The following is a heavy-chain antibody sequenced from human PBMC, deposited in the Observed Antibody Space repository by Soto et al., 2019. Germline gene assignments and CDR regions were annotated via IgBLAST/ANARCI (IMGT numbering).Heavy chain of an antibody. J-gene: IGHJ4*02. CDR1: GFTFSNYW. V-gene: IGHV3-74*01. D-gene: IGHD1-7*01. Sequence: EVQLAESGGGLVQPGGSLRLSCAATGFTFSNYWMHWVRQVPGRGLVWVSRINPDGSSTNYADSVKGRFTMSRDNAKNMVYLEMNSLRAEDTAVYYCARDNRNSYWGQGILVTVSS. CDR2: INPDGSST. CDR3: ARDNRNSY.